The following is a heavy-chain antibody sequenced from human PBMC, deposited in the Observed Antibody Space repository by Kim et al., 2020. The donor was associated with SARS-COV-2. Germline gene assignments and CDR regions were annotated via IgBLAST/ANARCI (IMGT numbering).Heavy chain of an antibody. CDR2: ISYHGSNK. CDR1: GFTFSSYA. CDR3: ARGDDVWGSYRYCFDY. D-gene: IGHD3-16*02. J-gene: IGHJ4*02. Sequence: GGSLRLSCVASGFTFSSYAMHWVRQAPGKGLEWVAFISYHGSNKYYADSVKGRFTISRDNSKNTLYLQMNSLRADDTAVYYCARGDDVWGSYRYCFDYWGQGTLVPVSS. V-gene: IGHV3-30*04.